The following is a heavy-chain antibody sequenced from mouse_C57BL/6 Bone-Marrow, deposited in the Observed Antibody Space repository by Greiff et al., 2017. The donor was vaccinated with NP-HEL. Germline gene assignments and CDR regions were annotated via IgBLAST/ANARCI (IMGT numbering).Heavy chain of an antibody. Sequence: QVQLKESGPELVKPGASVKISCKASGYAFSSSWMNWVKQRPGKGLEWIGRIYPGDGDTNYNGKFKGKATLTADKSSSTAYMQLSSLTSEDSAVYFCARDYSNYPGWFAYWGQGTLVTVSA. V-gene: IGHV1-82*01. CDR3: ARDYSNYPGWFAY. CDR1: GYAFSSSW. D-gene: IGHD2-5*01. CDR2: IYPGDGDT. J-gene: IGHJ3*01.